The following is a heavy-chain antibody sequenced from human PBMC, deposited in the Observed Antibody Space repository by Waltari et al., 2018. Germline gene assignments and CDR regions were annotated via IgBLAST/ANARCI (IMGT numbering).Heavy chain of an antibody. V-gene: IGHV1-8*01. CDR3: ARAAAGSWGYYCGMDV. CDR2: MNPNSGNT. D-gene: IGHD6-13*01. CDR1: GYTFTSYD. Sequence: QVKLVQSGAEVKKHGDAVKVSCKASGYTFTSYDTKWVRQDNGQGLGGRGWMNPNSGNTGYAQKYQGRVTITRNTSISTAYMELSSLRSEDTAVYYCARAAAGSWGYYCGMDVWGQGTTVTVAS. J-gene: IGHJ6*02.